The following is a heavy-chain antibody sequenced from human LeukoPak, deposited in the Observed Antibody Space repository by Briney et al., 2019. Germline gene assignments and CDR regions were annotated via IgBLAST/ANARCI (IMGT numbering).Heavy chain of an antibody. CDR3: ARADDYHLLDAFDI. CDR1: RFMFDDYA. V-gene: IGHV3-20*04. CDR2: KNWNGGST. D-gene: IGHD2-2*01. J-gene: IGHJ3*02. Sequence: GGSLRLSCAASRFMFDDYAMNWVRQAPGKGLEWVSGKNWNGGSTGYADSVKGRFTISRDNAKNSLYLQMNSLRAEDTALYYCARADDYHLLDAFDIWGQGTMVTVSS.